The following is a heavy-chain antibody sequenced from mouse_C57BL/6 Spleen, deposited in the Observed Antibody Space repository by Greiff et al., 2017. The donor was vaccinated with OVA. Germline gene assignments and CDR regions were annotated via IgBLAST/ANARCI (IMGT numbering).Heavy chain of an antibody. D-gene: IGHD2-5*01. CDR2: ISSGGSYT. Sequence: EVKLMESGGDLVKPGGSLKLSCAASGFTFSSYGMSWVRQTPDKRLEWVATISSGGSYTYYPDSVKGRFTISRDNAKNTLYLQMSSLKSEDTAMYYCARHHSNYFDYWGQGTTLTDSS. CDR1: GFTFSSYG. J-gene: IGHJ2*01. V-gene: IGHV5-6*01. CDR3: ARHHSNYFDY.